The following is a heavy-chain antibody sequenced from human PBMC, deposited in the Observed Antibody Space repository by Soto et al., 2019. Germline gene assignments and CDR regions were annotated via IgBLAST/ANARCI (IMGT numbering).Heavy chain of an antibody. CDR3: AGRHSGPLLLWFGELLSNYYYGMDV. J-gene: IGHJ6*02. CDR2: ISSSSSTI. V-gene: IGHV3-48*02. D-gene: IGHD3-10*01. CDR1: GFTFSSYS. Sequence: GGSLRLSCAASGFTFSSYSMNWVRQAPGKGLEWVSYISSSSSTIYYADSVKGRFTISRDNAKNSLYLQMNSLRDEDTAVYYCAGRHSGPLLLWFGELLSNYYYGMDVWGQGTTVTVSS.